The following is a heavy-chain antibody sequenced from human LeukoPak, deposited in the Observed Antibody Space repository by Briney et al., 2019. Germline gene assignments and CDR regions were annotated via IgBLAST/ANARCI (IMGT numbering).Heavy chain of an antibody. J-gene: IGHJ5*02. CDR1: GSTFSSYV. CDR2: ISYDGSNK. V-gene: IGHV3-30-3*01. Sequence: GGSLRLSCAASGSTFSSYVMHWVRQAPGKGLEWVAVISYDGSNKYYADSVKGRFTISRDNSKNTLYLQMNSLRAEDTAVYYCARDSSSWYENWFDPWGQGTLVTVSS. CDR3: ARDSSSWYENWFDP. D-gene: IGHD6-13*01.